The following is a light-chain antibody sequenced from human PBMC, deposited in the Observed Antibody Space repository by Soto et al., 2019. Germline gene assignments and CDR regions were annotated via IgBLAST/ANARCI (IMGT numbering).Light chain of an antibody. CDR1: QGIAPY. CDR2: ATS. Sequence: DVQMTQSPSSLSAFVGDRVTITCRASQGIAPYLAWFQQQPGKVPKLLIYATSTLHSGVQSRFSGSGSGTEFTLTINSLQPEDVGTYYCQKYNSAPLTFGGGTKVEIK. J-gene: IGKJ4*01. V-gene: IGKV1-27*01. CDR3: QKYNSAPLT.